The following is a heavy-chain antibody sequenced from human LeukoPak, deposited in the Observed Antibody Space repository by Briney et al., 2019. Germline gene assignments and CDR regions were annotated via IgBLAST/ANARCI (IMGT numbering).Heavy chain of an antibody. CDR2: IYYSGST. CDR3: ARATYYYDSSGYPYFDC. Sequence: SQTLSLTCTVSGGSISSGGYYWSWIRQHPGKGLEWIGYIYYSGSTYYNPSLKSRVTISVDTSKNQFSLKQSSVTAADTAVYYCARATYYYDSSGYPYFDCWGQGTLVTVSS. V-gene: IGHV4-31*03. J-gene: IGHJ4*02. CDR1: GGSISSGGYY. D-gene: IGHD3-22*01.